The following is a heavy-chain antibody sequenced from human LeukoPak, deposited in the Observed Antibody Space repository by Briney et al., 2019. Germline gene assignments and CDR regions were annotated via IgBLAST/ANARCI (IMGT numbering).Heavy chain of an antibody. V-gene: IGHV4-4*08. CDR3: ARRPGYYYYMDV. CDR1: GGSISDYY. J-gene: IGHJ6*03. CDR2: VHNSGDT. D-gene: IGHD6-6*01. Sequence: SETLSLTCTISGGSISDYYWGWIRQPPGKGLEWIGYVHNSGDTYYNPSLKSRVTISVDTSKNQFSLKLSSVTAADTAVYYCARRPGYYYYMDVWGKGTTVTISS.